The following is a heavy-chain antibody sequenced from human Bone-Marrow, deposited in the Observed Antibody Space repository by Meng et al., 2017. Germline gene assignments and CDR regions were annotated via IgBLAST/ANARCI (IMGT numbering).Heavy chain of an antibody. V-gene: IGHV1-3*01. CDR3: ARGDGSGAWIIDY. D-gene: IGHD3-10*01. Sequence: ASVKVSCKASGYMFTAHSIHWVRQAPGQGLEWMGWVNDKKGRAEYSQRFQGRVAFTRDTSASIAYMGLSSLRSEDTAVYYCARGDGSGAWIIDYWGQGTLVTVSS. CDR2: VNDKKGRA. J-gene: IGHJ4*02. CDR1: GYMFTAHS.